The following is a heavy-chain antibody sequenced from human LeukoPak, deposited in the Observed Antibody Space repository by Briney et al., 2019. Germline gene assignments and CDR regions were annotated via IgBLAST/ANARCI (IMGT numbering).Heavy chain of an antibody. CDR2: TRNKANSYIT. J-gene: IGHJ4*02. Sequence: PGGSLRLSCAASGFTFSDHFLEWVRQAPGKGLEWVGRTRNKANSYITEYAASVKGRFTNSRDDSKNSLYLQMSSLKTDDTAIYYCASIRGTFGYWGQGTLVTVSS. V-gene: IGHV3-72*01. D-gene: IGHD1-26*01. CDR3: ASIRGTFGY. CDR1: GFTFSDHF.